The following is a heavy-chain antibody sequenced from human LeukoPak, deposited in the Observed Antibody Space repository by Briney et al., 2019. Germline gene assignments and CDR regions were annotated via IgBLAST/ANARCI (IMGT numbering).Heavy chain of an antibody. Sequence: PGRSLRLSCAASGFTFSSYGMHWVCQAPGKGLEWVAVIWYDGSNKYYADSVKGRFTISRDNSKNTLYLQMSSLRAEDTAVYYCAREAEQWLSTWDYWGQGTLVTVSS. J-gene: IGHJ4*02. CDR3: AREAEQWLSTWDY. D-gene: IGHD6-19*01. CDR1: GFTFSSYG. CDR2: IWYDGSNK. V-gene: IGHV3-33*01.